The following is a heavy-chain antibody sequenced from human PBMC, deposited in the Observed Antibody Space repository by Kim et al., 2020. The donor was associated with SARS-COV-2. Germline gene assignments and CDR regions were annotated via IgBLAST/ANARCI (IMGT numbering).Heavy chain of an antibody. D-gene: IGHD6-19*01. Sequence: GGSLRLSCAASGFTFSDYYMSWIRQAPGKGLEWVSYISSSSSYTNYADSVKGRFTISRDNAKNSLYLQMNSLRAEDTAVYYCARAEYSSGWGYFDYWGQGTLVTVSS. CDR1: GFTFSDYY. J-gene: IGHJ4*02. CDR2: ISSSSSYT. V-gene: IGHV3-11*05. CDR3: ARAEYSSGWGYFDY.